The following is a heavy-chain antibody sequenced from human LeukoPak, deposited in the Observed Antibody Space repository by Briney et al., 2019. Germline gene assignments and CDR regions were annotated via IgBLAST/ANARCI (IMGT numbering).Heavy chain of an antibody. D-gene: IGHD6-13*01. Sequence: GGSLRLSCAASGFTFSSYWMSWVRQAPGKGLEWVANIKQDGSEKYYVDSVKGRFTISRDNAKNSLYLQMNSLRAKDTAVYYCARDLKYSSSWYDYYYYGMDVWGQGTTVTVSS. V-gene: IGHV3-7*01. CDR3: ARDLKYSSSWYDYYYYGMDV. CDR2: IKQDGSEK. J-gene: IGHJ6*02. CDR1: GFTFSSYW.